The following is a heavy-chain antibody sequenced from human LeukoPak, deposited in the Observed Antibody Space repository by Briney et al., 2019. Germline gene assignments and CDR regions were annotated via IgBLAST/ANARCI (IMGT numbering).Heavy chain of an antibody. CDR2: IRSKANSYAT. V-gene: IGHV3-73*01. CDR1: GFTFSGSA. CDR3: TRRGYYYMDV. Sequence: PGGSLRLSCAASGFTFSGSAMHWVRQASGKGLAWVGRIRSKANSYATAYAPSVKGRFTISRDDSKNTAYLQMNSLKTEDTAVYYCTRRGYYYMDVWGKGTTVTVSS. J-gene: IGHJ6*03.